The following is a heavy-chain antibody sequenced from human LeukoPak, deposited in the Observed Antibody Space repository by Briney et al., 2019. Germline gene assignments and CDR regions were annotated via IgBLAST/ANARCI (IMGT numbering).Heavy chain of an antibody. V-gene: IGHV3-21*01. Sequence: GGSLRLSCAASGFTFSSYSMNWVRQAPGKGLEWVSSISSSSSYIYYADSVKGRFTISRDNAKNSLYLQMNSLRAEDTAVYYWARDRYSSSCGGDYWGQGTLVTVSS. D-gene: IGHD6-13*01. CDR3: ARDRYSSSCGGDY. CDR1: GFTFSSYS. CDR2: ISSSSSYI. J-gene: IGHJ4*02.